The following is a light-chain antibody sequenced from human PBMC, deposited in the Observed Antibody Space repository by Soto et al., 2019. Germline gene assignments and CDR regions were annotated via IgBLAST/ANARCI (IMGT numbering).Light chain of an antibody. J-gene: IGKJ4*01. Sequence: EMVLAPSPGTLSLFPGERATRSGMASQSLSSSYLAWYQQKPGQPPRLLIYGASSRAAGIPDSFSGSGSGTDFTLTVSRLEPEDVAVYCCQQYGSSPTFGGGTKVDNK. CDR2: GAS. CDR1: QSLSSSY. CDR3: QQYGSSPT. V-gene: IGKV3-20*01.